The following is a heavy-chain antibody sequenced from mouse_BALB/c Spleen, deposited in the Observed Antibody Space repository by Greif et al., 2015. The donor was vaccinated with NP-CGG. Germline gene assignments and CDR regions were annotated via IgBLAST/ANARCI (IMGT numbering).Heavy chain of an antibody. CDR1: GDSITSGY. CDR2: ISYSGST. D-gene: IGHD2-2*01. Sequence: EVKLVESGPSLVKPSQTLSLTCSVTGDSITSGYWNWIRKFPGNKLEYMGYISYSGSTYYNPSLKSRISITRDTSKNXYYLQLNSVTTEDTATYYCARWGYDAHYYAMDYWGQGTSVTVSS. CDR3: ARWGYDAHYYAMDY. V-gene: IGHV3-8*02. J-gene: IGHJ4*01.